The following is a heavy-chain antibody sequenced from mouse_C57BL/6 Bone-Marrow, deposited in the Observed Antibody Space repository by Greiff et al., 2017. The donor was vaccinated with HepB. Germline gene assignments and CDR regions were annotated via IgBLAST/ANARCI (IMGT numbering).Heavy chain of an antibody. Sequence: VQLVESGAELARPGASVKMSCKASGYTFTSYTMHWVKQRPGQGLEWIGYINPSSGYTKYNQKFKDKATLTADKSSSTAYMQLSSLTSEDSAVYYCARSYYYGSSYRDYAMDYWGQGTSVTVSS. V-gene: IGHV1-4*01. D-gene: IGHD1-1*01. J-gene: IGHJ4*01. CDR1: GYTFTSYT. CDR3: ARSYYYGSSYRDYAMDY. CDR2: INPSSGYT.